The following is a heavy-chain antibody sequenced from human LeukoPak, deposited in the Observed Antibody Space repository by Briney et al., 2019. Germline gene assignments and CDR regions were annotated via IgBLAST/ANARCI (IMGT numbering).Heavy chain of an antibody. CDR2: ISGSGGST. D-gene: IGHD2-21*02. CDR1: GFTFSSYA. V-gene: IGHV3-23*01. CDR3: AKFDGYGPNYYYYYMDV. Sequence: PGGSLRLSCAASGFTFSSYAMSWVRQAPGKGLEWVSAISGSGGSTYYADSVKGRFTISRDNSKNTLYLQMNSLRAEDTAVYYCAKFDGYGPNYYYYYMDVWGKGTTVTVSS. J-gene: IGHJ6*03.